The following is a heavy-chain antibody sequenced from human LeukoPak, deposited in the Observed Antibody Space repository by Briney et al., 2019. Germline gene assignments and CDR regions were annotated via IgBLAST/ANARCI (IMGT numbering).Heavy chain of an antibody. V-gene: IGHV5-51*01. J-gene: IGHJ4*02. CDR3: ARQRYCSGGSCYSKVNDY. D-gene: IGHD2-15*01. Sequence: GESLKISCKGSGYSFTSYWIGWVRQMPGKGLEWMGIIYPGDSDTRYSPSFQGQVTISADKSICTAYLQWSSLKASDTAMYYCARQRYCSGGSCYSKVNDYWGQGTLVTVSS. CDR2: IYPGDSDT. CDR1: GYSFTSYW.